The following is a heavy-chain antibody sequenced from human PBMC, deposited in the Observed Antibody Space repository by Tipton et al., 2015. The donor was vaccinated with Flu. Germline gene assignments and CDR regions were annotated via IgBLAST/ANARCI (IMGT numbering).Heavy chain of an antibody. D-gene: IGHD1-1*01. Sequence: LRLSCTVSGASIKSDASHWSWVRQSAGKGLEWIGRIFTSGSTNYNPSLESRVTISLDTSKNQFSLKVTSVTAADTAVYYCTKDTRATAGMDVWGRGTTVAVSS. V-gene: IGHV4-61*02. J-gene: IGHJ6*02. CDR2: IFTSGST. CDR3: TKDTRATAGMDV. CDR1: GASIKSDASH.